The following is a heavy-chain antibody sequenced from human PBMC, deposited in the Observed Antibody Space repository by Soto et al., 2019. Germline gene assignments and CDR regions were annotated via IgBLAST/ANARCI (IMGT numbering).Heavy chain of an antibody. D-gene: IGHD2-15*01. J-gene: IGHJ5*02. CDR2: SSAYNGNT. CDR1: GYTFTSYG. Sequence: QVQLVQSGAEVKKPGASVKVSCKASGYTFTSYGISWVRQAPGQGLEWMGWSSAYNGNTNYAQKLQGRVTMTTDTSTSTAYMELRSLRSDDTAVYYCASSGYCSGGSCYRGWFDPWGQGTLVTVSS. V-gene: IGHV1-18*04. CDR3: ASSGYCSGGSCYRGWFDP.